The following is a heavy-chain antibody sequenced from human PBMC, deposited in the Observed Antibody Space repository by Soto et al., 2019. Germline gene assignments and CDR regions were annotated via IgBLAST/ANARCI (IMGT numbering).Heavy chain of an antibody. Sequence: GASVKVSCNASGGTFSSYAISWVRQAHGHGHEWMGGIIPDSGGTNYAQKFQGRVTMTRDTSISTAYMELSRLRSDDTAVYYCASVTAMVVSPDYDGMDVGGKGITVTVAS. J-gene: IGHJ6*01. V-gene: IGHV1-2*02. CDR1: GGTFSSYA. CDR3: ASVTAMVVSPDYDGMDV. CDR2: IIPDSGGT. D-gene: IGHD5-18*01.